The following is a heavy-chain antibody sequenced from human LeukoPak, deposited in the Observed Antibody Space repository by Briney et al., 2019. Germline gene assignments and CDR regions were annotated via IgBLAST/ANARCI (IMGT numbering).Heavy chain of an antibody. CDR1: GGSISSGDYY. V-gene: IGHV4-30-4*01. J-gene: IGHJ4*02. CDR2: IYYSGSS. Sequence: SQTLSLTCTVSGGSISSGDYYWSWIRQPPGKGLEWIGYIYYSGSSYYNPSLRSRLSISLDTSKNQFSLKLSSVTAADTAVYYCARGSNSDYWGQGTLVTVSS. CDR3: ARGSNSDY. D-gene: IGHD4-11*01.